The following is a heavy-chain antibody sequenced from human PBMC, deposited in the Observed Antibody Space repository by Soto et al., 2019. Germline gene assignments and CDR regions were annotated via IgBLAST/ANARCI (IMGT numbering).Heavy chain of an antibody. D-gene: IGHD3-22*01. CDR3: ASQYYYDSSGSIGSFQH. CDR1: GGSISSGGYC. V-gene: IGHV4-31*03. CDR2: IYYSGST. Sequence: QVQLQESGPGLVKPSQTLSLTCTVSGGSISSGGYCWSWIRQHPGKGLEWIGYIYYSGSTYYNPSLKSRVTISVDTSKNQFSLKLSSVTAADTALYYCASQYYYDSSGSIGSFQHWGQGTLVTVSS. J-gene: IGHJ1*01.